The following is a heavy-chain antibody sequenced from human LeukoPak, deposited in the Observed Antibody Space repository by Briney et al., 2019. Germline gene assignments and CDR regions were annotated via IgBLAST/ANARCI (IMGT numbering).Heavy chain of an antibody. CDR1: GFTFSSYS. D-gene: IGHD2-2*01. J-gene: IGHJ4*02. Sequence: GGSLRLSCAASGFTFSSYSMYWVRQAPGKGLEWVSSISSSSSYIYYADSVKGRFTISRDNAKNSLYLQMNSLRAEDTAVYYCARRGYCSSTSCYDENFDYWGQGTLVTVSS. CDR3: ARRGYCSSTSCYDENFDY. V-gene: IGHV3-21*01. CDR2: ISSSSSYI.